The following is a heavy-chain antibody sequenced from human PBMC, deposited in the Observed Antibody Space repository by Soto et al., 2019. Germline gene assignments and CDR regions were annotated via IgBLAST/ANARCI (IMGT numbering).Heavy chain of an antibody. D-gene: IGHD3-22*01. V-gene: IGHV3-23*01. J-gene: IGHJ4*02. CDR2: ISGSGGST. CDR3: AKDGPSPYYYDSSGYYYFDY. CDR1: GFTFSSYA. Sequence: GGSLRLSCAASGFTFSSYAMSWVRQAPGKGLEWVSAISGSGGSTYYADSVKGRFTISRDNSKNTLYLQMNSLRAEDTAVYYCAKDGPSPYYYDSSGYYYFDYWGQGTLVTVSS.